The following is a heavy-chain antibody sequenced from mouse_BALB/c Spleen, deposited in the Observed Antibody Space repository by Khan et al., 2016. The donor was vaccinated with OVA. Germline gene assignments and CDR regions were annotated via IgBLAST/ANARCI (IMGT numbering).Heavy chain of an antibody. D-gene: IGHD2-3*01. V-gene: IGHV1S81*02. CDR1: GYTFTSYW. CDR2: INPSNGRT. J-gene: IGHJ2*01. Sequence: QVQLQQPGAELVKPGASVKLSCKASGYTFTSYWMHWVKQRPGQGLEWIGEINPSNGRTNYNEKFKSTATLTVDKSSCTAYMQLSSPTTEDSAVSYRARLMTGDYWGEDSNLTGSS. CDR3: ARLMTGDY.